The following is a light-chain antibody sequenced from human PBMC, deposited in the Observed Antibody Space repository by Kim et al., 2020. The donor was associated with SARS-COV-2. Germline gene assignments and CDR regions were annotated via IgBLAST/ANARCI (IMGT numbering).Light chain of an antibody. CDR3: QQYGSLPWT. J-gene: IGKJ1*01. V-gene: IGKV3-20*01. CDR1: QSVSVSY. Sequence: EIVLTQSPGTLSLSPGERATLSCRASQSVSVSYLAWYQQKPGQTPRLLIYGTSNRATGIPDRFSGSGSGTDFTLTISRLEPEDFAVYYCQQYGSLPWTFGQGTKVDIK. CDR2: GTS.